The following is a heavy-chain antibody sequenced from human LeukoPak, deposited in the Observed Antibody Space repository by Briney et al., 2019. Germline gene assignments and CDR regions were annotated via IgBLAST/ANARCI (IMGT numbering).Heavy chain of an antibody. V-gene: IGHV4-34*01. CDR2: INHSGST. J-gene: IGHJ4*02. Sequence: SETLSLTCAVYGGSLSGYYWSWIRQPPGKGLEWIGEINHSGSTNYNPSLKSRVTISVDTSKNQFSLKLSSVTAADTAVYYCATSYYEILTGYRPLAYWGQGTLVTVSS. D-gene: IGHD3-9*01. CDR1: GGSLSGYY. CDR3: ATSYYEILTGYRPLAY.